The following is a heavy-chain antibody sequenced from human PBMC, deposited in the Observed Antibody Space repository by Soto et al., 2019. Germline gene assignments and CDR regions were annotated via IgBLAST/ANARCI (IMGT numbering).Heavy chain of an antibody. CDR3: ARDKDDYGDYGDY. Sequence: QVQLVESGGGVVQPGRSLRLSCVASGFTFRRYAMHWVRQAPGKGLEWVAIISSEGSNKNYADSVKGRFTISRDNSKNTLYLEMNSLRAEDTAVYYCARDKDDYGDYGDYWGQGTLVTVSS. CDR2: ISSEGSNK. J-gene: IGHJ4*02. CDR1: GFTFRRYA. V-gene: IGHV3-30-3*01. D-gene: IGHD4-17*01.